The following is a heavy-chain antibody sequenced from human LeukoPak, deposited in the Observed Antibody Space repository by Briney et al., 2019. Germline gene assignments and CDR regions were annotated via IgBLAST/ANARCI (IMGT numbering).Heavy chain of an antibody. D-gene: IGHD1-26*01. CDR3: ARVRENYYYYYMDV. J-gene: IGHJ6*03. Sequence: SETLSLTCTVSGGSISSGGYYWSWIRQHPGKGLEWIGYIYYSGSTYYNPSLKSRVTISVDTSKNQFFLKLSSVTAADTAVYYCARVRENYYYYYMDVWGKGTTVTVSS. CDR2: IYYSGST. CDR1: GGSISSGGYY. V-gene: IGHV4-31*03.